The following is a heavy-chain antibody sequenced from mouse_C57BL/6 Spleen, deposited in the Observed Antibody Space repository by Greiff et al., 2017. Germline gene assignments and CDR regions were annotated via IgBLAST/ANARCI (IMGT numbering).Heavy chain of an antibody. CDR2: INPNNGGT. J-gene: IGHJ4*01. CDR3: ARLITTVVAGDAMDY. CDR1: GYTFTDYN. V-gene: IGHV1-18*01. D-gene: IGHD1-1*01. Sequence: EVQLQESGPELVKPGASVKIPCKASGYTFTDYNMDWVKQSHGKSLEWIGDINPNNGGTIYNQKFKGKATLTVYKSSSTAYMELRSLTSEDTAVYYCARLITTVVAGDAMDYWGQGTSVTVSS.